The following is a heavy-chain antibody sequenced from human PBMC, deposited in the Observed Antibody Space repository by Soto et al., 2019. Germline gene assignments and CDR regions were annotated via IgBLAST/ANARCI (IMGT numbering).Heavy chain of an antibody. V-gene: IGHV3-30*04. CDR1: GFTFTPYS. Sequence: PGGSLRLSCAASGFTFTPYSMHWVRQAPGKGLEWVAVISSDGKITYYADSVKGRFTISRDNSKNTLYLQMNSLRSEDTAVYYCHGYYGMDVWGQGTTVTVSS. CDR3: HGYYGMDV. CDR2: ISSDGKIT. J-gene: IGHJ6*02.